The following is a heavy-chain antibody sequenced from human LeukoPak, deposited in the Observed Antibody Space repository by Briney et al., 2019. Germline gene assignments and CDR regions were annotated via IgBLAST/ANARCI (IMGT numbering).Heavy chain of an antibody. V-gene: IGHV3-23*01. Sequence: GGSLRLSCAASGFTFSNYAMTWVRQAPGKGLEWVSGISGSGGSTYHADSVKGRFTISRDNSKNTLYLQMNSLRAEDTAVYYCAKDLVAATSSFDYWGQGTLVTVSS. CDR2: ISGSGGST. J-gene: IGHJ4*02. D-gene: IGHD2-15*01. CDR1: GFTFSNYA. CDR3: AKDLVAATSSFDY.